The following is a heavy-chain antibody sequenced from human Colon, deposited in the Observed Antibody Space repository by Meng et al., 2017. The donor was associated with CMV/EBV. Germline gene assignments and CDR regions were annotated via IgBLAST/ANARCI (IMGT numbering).Heavy chain of an antibody. V-gene: IGHV3-21*01. Sequence: GGSLRLSCAASDFTFSTYSMNWGRQAPGKGLEWVSTISSSSTYIFYAESVKGRFTISRDNAKNSLYLQMSSLRAEDTAVYYCAKTLGHCNSTSCPDAFDVWGQGTMVTVSS. CDR3: AKTLGHCNSTSCPDAFDV. CDR2: ISSSSTYI. J-gene: IGHJ3*01. D-gene: IGHD2-2*01. CDR1: DFTFSTYS.